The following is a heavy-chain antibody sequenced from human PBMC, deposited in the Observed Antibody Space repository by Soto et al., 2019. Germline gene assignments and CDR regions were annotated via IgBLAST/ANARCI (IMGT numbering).Heavy chain of an antibody. CDR1: GYTCTSYA. J-gene: IGHJ2*01. Sequence: ASVKVSCKASGYTCTSYAMHWVRQAPGQRLEWMGWINAGNGNTKYSQKFQGRVTITRDTSASTAYMELSSLRSEDTAVYYCARVKGGYSYGINWYFDLWGRGTLVTVSS. D-gene: IGHD5-18*01. V-gene: IGHV1-3*01. CDR2: INAGNGNT. CDR3: ARVKGGYSYGINWYFDL.